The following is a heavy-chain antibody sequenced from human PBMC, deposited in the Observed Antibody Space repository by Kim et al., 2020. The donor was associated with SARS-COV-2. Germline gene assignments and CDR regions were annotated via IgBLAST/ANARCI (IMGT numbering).Heavy chain of an antibody. CDR2: IKQDGSDK. CDR3: ARGRGQIFDY. V-gene: IGHV3-7*03. Sequence: GGSLRLSCAASGFTFSNYWMSWVRQAPGKGLEWVANIKQDGSDKYYVDSVKGRFTISRDNAKNSLYLQVNSLRAEDTAVYYCARGRGQIFDYWGQGTLVTVSS. J-gene: IGHJ4*02. CDR1: GFTFSNYW.